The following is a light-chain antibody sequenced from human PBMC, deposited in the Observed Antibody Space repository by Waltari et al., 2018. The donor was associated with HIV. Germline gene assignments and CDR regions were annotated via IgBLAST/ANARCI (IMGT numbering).Light chain of an antibody. CDR1: SSDVGSYNL. J-gene: IGLJ2*01. V-gene: IGLV2-23*01. Sequence: QSALTQPASVSGSPGQSITISCTGTSSDVGSYNLVSWYQQYPGKAPKLMIYEGSKRPSGVSNRFSGSKSGNTASLTISGRQAEDEADYYCCSYAGSSTLVFGGGTKLTVL. CDR2: EGS. CDR3: CSYAGSSTLV.